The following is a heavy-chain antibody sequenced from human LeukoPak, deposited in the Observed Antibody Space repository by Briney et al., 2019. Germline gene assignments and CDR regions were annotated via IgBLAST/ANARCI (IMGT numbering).Heavy chain of an antibody. Sequence: SETLSLTCTVSGGSISSGSYYWSWIRQPAGKGLEWIGRIYTSGSTNYNPSLKSRVTISVDTSKNQFSLKLSSVTAADTAVYYCARAGGIRLSGLGFDYWGQGTLVTVSS. V-gene: IGHV4-61*02. CDR3: ARAGGIRLSGLGFDY. J-gene: IGHJ4*02. CDR2: IYTSGST. CDR1: GGSISSGSYY. D-gene: IGHD3-16*01.